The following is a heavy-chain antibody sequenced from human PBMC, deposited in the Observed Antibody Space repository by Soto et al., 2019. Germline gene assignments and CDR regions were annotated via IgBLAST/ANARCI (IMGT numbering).Heavy chain of an antibody. CDR2: ISPDDGET. CDR1: GYTFTSYG. D-gene: IGHD3-16*02. CDR3: ATGVVDFPQAPLPAHYFDY. J-gene: IGHJ4*02. V-gene: IGHV1-18*01. Sequence: ASVKVSCKASGYTFTSYGISWVRQAPGQGLEWMGWISPDDGETIYAQKLQGRVTMTADTSTDTAYMELSSLRSEDTAVYYCATGVVDFPQAPLPAHYFDYWGQGTLVTVSS.